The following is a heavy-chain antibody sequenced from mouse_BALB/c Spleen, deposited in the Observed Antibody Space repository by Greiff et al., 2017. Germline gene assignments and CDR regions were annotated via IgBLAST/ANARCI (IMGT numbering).Heavy chain of an antibody. J-gene: IGHJ3*01. D-gene: IGHD2-1*01. CDR1: GDSITSGY. V-gene: IGHV3-8*02. Sequence: EVQLQESGPSLVKPSQTLSLTCSVTGDSITSGYWNWFRKFPGNKLEYMGYISYSGSTYYNPSLKSRISITRDTSKNQYYLQLNSVTTEDTATYYCARPYGNYLAWFAYWGQGTLVTVSA. CDR3: ARPYGNYLAWFAY. CDR2: ISYSGST.